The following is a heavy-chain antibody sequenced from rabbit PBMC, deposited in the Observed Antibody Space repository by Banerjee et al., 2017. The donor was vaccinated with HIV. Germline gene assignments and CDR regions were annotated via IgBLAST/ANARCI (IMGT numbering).Heavy chain of an antibody. CDR2: IYTGSGGVT. CDR1: GFDFSSNYY. CDR3: ARAGYSGDHAGNAIAL. D-gene: IGHD4-2*01. J-gene: IGHJ4*01. V-gene: IGHV1S40*01. Sequence: QSLEESGGDLVKPGASLTLTCKASGFDFSSNYYMCWVRQAPGKGLEWIACIYTGSGGVTYYATWAKGRFTISKTSSTTVTLQMTSLTAADTATHFCARAGYSGDHAGNAIALWGPGTLVTVS.